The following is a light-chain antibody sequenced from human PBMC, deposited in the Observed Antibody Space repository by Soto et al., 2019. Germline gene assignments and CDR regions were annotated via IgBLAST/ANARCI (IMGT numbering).Light chain of an antibody. CDR1: KLGDKY. V-gene: IGLV3-1*01. Sequence: SYELTQPPSVSVSTGQTASITCSGDKLGDKYACWYQQKPGQSPVLVIYQDSKRPSGIPERFSGSNSGNTATLTISGTQAMYEADYYCQAWDSSTPVVFGGGTKLTVL. J-gene: IGLJ2*01. CDR2: QDS. CDR3: QAWDSSTPVV.